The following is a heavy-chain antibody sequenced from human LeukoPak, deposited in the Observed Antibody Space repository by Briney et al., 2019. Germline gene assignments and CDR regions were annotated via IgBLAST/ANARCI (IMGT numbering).Heavy chain of an antibody. J-gene: IGHJ6*02. CDR2: INPSGGST. V-gene: IGHV1-46*01. CDR3: ARELAGYCSGGSCYPSYYYYGMDV. CDR1: GYTFTGYY. D-gene: IGHD2-15*01. Sequence: ASVKVSCKASGYTFTGYYMHWVRQAPGQGLEWMGIINPSGGSTSYAQKFQGRVTMTRDTSTSTVYMELSSLRSEDTAVYYCARELAGYCSGGSCYPSYYYYGMDVWGQGTTVTVSS.